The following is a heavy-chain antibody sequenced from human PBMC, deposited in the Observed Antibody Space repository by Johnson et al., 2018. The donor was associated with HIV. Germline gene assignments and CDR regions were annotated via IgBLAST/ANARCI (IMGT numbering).Heavy chain of an antibody. CDR2: ISSAGTDK. CDR3: ARDLALSGYLDAFDI. J-gene: IGHJ3*02. CDR1: GFTVSSNY. Sequence: QVQLVESGGGVVQPGGSLRLSCAASGFTVSSNYMSWVRQAPGKGLEWLAVISSAGTDKYYADSVKGRFSISRDTSKNTLDLQMNSLRAEDTAVKSCARDLALSGYLDAFDIWGQGTMVTVSS. V-gene: IGHV3-30*03. D-gene: IGHD3-22*01.